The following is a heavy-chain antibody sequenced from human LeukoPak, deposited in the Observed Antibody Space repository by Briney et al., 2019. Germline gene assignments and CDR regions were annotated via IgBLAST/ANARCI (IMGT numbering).Heavy chain of an antibody. J-gene: IGHJ4*02. D-gene: IGHD3-10*01. Sequence: GASVKVSCKVSGYTLTELSMHWVRQAPGQGLEWMGWMNPNSGNTGYAQKFQGRVTITRNTSISTAYMELSSLRSEDTAVYYCARGLTMVRGVKRSNGLDYWGQGTLVTVSS. CDR3: ARGLTMVRGVKRSNGLDY. CDR1: GYTLTELS. CDR2: MNPNSGNT. V-gene: IGHV1-8*03.